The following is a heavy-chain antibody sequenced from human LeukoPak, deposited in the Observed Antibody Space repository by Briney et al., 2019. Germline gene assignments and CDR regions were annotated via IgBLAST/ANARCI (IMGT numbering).Heavy chain of an antibody. J-gene: IGHJ4*02. CDR1: GFTFSSYA. Sequence: AGGSLRLSCAASGFTFSSYAMSWVRGAPGKGLEGVSAISGSGGSTYYADSVKGRFTISRDNSKNTLYLQMNSLRAEDTAVYYCAKDLLWSPVFYWGQGTLVTVSS. D-gene: IGHD3-10*01. CDR2: ISGSGGST. CDR3: AKDLLWSPVFY. V-gene: IGHV3-23*01.